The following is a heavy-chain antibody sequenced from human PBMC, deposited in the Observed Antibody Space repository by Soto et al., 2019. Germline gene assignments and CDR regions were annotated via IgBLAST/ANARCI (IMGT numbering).Heavy chain of an antibody. Sequence: PSETLCLTCTVSGGSISSYYWSGIRQPPGKGLEWIGYIYYSGSTNYNPSLKSRVTISVDTSKNQFSLKLSSVTAADTAVYYCARGGIAPLYFFDFWGQGTPVTVSS. CDR2: IYYSGST. V-gene: IGHV4-59*08. CDR3: ARGGIAPLYFFDF. D-gene: IGHD3-16*01. J-gene: IGHJ4*02. CDR1: GGSISSYY.